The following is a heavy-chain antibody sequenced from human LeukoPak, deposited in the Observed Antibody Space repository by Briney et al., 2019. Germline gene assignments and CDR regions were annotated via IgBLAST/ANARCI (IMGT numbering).Heavy chain of an antibody. CDR1: GFTFSSYE. J-gene: IGHJ4*02. CDR2: ISSSSSYI. Sequence: GGSLRLSCAASGFTFSSYEMNWVRQAPGKGLEWVSSISSSSSYIYYADSVKGRFTISRDNAKNSLYLQMNSLRAEDTAVYYRARDYSGRGYDYYFDYWGQGNLVTVSS. CDR3: ARDYSGRGYDYYFDY. V-gene: IGHV3-21*01. D-gene: IGHD5-12*01.